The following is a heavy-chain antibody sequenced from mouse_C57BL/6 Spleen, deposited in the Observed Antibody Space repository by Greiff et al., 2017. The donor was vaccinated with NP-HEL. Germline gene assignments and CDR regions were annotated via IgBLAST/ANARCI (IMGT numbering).Heavy chain of an antibody. V-gene: IGHV1-47*01. CDR3: ARHGDYGSSYGYFDI. CDR1: GYTFTTYP. J-gene: IGHJ1*03. Sequence: QVHVKQSGAELVKPGASVKMSCKASGYTFTTYPIEWMKQNHGKSLEWIGNFHPYNDDTKYNEKFKGKATLTVEKSSSTVYLELSRLTSDDSAVYYCARHGDYGSSYGYFDIWGTGTTVTVSS. D-gene: IGHD1-1*01. CDR2: FHPYNDDT.